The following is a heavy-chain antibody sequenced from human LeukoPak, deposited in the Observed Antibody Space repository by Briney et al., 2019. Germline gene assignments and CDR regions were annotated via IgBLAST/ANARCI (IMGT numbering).Heavy chain of an antibody. CDR3: ARVSAGFDY. CDR1: GYTFTSYG. J-gene: IGHJ4*02. D-gene: IGHD6-13*01. CDR2: ISAYNGNT. V-gene: IGHV1-18*01. Sequence: ASVKVSCKASGYTFTSYGISWMRQAPGQGLEWMGWISAYNGNTNYAQKLQGRVTMTTDTSTSTVYMELRSLRSDDTAVYYCARVSAGFDYWGQGTLVTVSS.